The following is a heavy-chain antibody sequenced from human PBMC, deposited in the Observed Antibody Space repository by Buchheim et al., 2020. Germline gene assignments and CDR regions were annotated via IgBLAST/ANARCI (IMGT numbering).Heavy chain of an antibody. CDR1: GFSFGSYA. J-gene: IGHJ4*02. CDR3: AKGDATSGYCASDY. Sequence: EVQLLESGGGLVQPGGSLRLSCAASGFSFGSYAMRWVRQAPGKGLAWVSDISASGDGTAYADSVKGRFTISRANSNNMLYLQMNSLRAEDTAVYYCAKGDATSGYCASDYWGQGTL. V-gene: IGHV3-23*01. CDR2: ISASGDGT. D-gene: IGHD3-22*01.